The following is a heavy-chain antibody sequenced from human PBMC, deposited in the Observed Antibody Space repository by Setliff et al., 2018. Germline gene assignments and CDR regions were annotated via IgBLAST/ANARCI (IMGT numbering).Heavy chain of an antibody. CDR3: ARNWHWGFDP. J-gene: IGHJ5*02. CDR1: GGSISSGSYY. Sequence: SETLSLTCTVSGGSISSGSYYWSWIRQPAGKGLEWIGHIYTSGSTNYNPSLKSRVTISIYKSKNQLSLDLTSVTAADTAVYYCARNWHWGFDPWGRGALVTAPQ. V-gene: IGHV4-61*09. D-gene: IGHD1-7*01. CDR2: IYTSGST.